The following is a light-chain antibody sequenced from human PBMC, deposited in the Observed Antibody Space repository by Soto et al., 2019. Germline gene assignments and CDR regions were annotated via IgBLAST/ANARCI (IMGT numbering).Light chain of an antibody. CDR3: QQYGSSPPEYT. Sequence: EIVLTQSPGTLSLSPGERATLSCRASQSVSSSYLAWYQQKPGQAPRLLIYGASSRATCIPDRFSGSGSGRYFIVFIIRLEPEALAVCYCQQYGSSPPEYTFGQGTKLEIK. CDR1: QSVSSSY. CDR2: GAS. J-gene: IGKJ2*01. V-gene: IGKV3-20*01.